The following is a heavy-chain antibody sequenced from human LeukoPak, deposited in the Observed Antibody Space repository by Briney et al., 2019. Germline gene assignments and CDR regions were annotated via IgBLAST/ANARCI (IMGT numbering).Heavy chain of an antibody. CDR1: GFTFSSGFTFSSYI. D-gene: IGHD3-10*01. Sequence: GGSLRLSCAASGFTFSSGFTFSSYIMHWVRQAPGKGLDWVALISYDGANKYYADSVKGRFTIARDNSKNTLYLQMNRLRVEDTAVYYCARAEVRGALGLDYWGQGTLVTVSS. CDR3: ARAEVRGALGLDY. CDR2: ISYDGANK. J-gene: IGHJ4*02. V-gene: IGHV3-30-3*01.